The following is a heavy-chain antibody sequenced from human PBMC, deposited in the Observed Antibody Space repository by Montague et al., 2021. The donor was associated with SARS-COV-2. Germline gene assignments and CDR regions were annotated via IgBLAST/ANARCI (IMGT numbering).Heavy chain of an antibody. V-gene: IGHV4-39*01. CDR3: ARHRAIAGSFDI. Sequence: SETLSLTCTVSGGSITVSRYDWGWIRQPPGKGLEWIGSVHYTGTTSYTASLKGPLTISVDTSESQLPLKLTSVTASDTAVYYCARHRAIAGSFDIWGQGTMVTVSS. CDR2: VHYTGTT. CDR1: GGSITVSRYD. J-gene: IGHJ3*02.